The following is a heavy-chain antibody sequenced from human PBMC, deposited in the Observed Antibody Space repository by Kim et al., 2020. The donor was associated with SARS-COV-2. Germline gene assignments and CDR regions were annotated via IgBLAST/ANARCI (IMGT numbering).Heavy chain of an antibody. CDR3: ARTGGYSYGLYYYGMDV. CDR2: IYYSGRT. V-gene: IGHV4-39*01. D-gene: IGHD5-18*01. J-gene: IGHJ6*02. CDR1: GGSISSSSYY. Sequence: SETLSLTCTVSGGSISSSSYYWGWIRQPPGKGLEWIGSIYYSGRTYYNPSLKSRVTISVDTSKNQFSLKLSSVTAADTAVYYCARTGGYSYGLYYYGMDVWGQGTTVTVSS.